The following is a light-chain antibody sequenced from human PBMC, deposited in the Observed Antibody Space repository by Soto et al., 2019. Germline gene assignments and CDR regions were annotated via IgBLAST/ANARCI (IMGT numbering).Light chain of an antibody. CDR1: ERVSSSY. CDR2: DAS. CDR3: QKYGSSPLT. Sequence: IVLTQSPATMSLSPGERATLSCGASERVSSSYVAWYQMKAGLAPRLLIHDASTRASGIPDRFRGSKSGTDFTLTIRGLEPEDAALYYCQKYGSSPLTFGQGTRLEIK. V-gene: IGKV3D-20*01. J-gene: IGKJ5*01.